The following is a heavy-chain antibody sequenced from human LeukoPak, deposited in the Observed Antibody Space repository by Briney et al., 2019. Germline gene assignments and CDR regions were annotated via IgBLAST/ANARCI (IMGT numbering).Heavy chain of an antibody. V-gene: IGHV3-33*01. CDR3: ARDRGVAAAYFDY. D-gene: IGHD6-13*01. Sequence: GGSLRLSCAASGFTLSSYGMHWVRQAPGKGLEWVAVIWYDGSNKYYADSVKGRFTISRDNSKNTLYLQMNSLRAEDTAVYYCARDRGVAAAYFDYWGQGTLVTVSS. J-gene: IGHJ4*02. CDR1: GFTLSSYG. CDR2: IWYDGSNK.